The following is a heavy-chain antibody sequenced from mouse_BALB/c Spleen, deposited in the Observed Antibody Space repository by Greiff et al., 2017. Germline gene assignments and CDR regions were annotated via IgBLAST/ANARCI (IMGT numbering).Heavy chain of an antibody. Sequence: VTLQESGPGLVQPSQSLSITCTVSGFSLTSYGVHWVRQSPGKGLEWLGVIWSGGSTDYNAAFISRLSISKDNSKSQVFFKMNSLQANDTAIYYCATNYYGSSYPGMDYWGQGTSVTVSS. CDR1: GFSLTSYG. V-gene: IGHV2-2*02. CDR3: ATNYYGSSYPGMDY. CDR2: IWSGGST. D-gene: IGHD1-1*01. J-gene: IGHJ4*01.